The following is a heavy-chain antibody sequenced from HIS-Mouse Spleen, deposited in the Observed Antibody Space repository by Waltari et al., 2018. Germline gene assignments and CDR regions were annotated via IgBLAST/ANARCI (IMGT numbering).Heavy chain of an antibody. Sequence: QVQLQESGPGLVKPSETLSLTCTVSGGSISSYYCSSIRQPPGKGLEWIGYYSGSTNYNPSLKSRVTISVDTSKNQFSLKLSSVTAADTAVYYCARASRDLLLPRYFDLWGRGTLVTVSS. CDR3: ARASRDLLLPRYFDL. V-gene: IGHV4-59*01. J-gene: IGHJ2*01. CDR2: YYSGST. CDR1: GGSISSYY.